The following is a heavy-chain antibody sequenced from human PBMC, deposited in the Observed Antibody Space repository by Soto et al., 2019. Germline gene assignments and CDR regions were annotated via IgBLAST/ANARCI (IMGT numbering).Heavy chain of an antibody. CDR1: GYSFTTYA. CDR3: AKAYFDILPTLARFVP. Sequence: ASVKVSCKASGYSFTTYAMHWVRQAPGQRLEWMGWINAGNGNTKYSQKLQGRVTITRDTSASTAYMELSSLRSEDTAVYYCAKAYFDILPTLARFVPWGQGTLVTVSS. J-gene: IGHJ5*02. V-gene: IGHV1-3*01. D-gene: IGHD3-9*01. CDR2: INAGNGNT.